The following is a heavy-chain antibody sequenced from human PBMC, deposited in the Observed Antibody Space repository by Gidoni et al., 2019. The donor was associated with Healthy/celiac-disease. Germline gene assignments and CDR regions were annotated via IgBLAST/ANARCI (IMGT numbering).Heavy chain of an antibody. CDR1: GFTFSSYW. Sequence: EVQLVESGGGLVQPGVSLRLSCAASGFTFSSYWMNWVRQAPGKGLEWVANIKQDGSEKYCVDSVKGRFTISRDNAKNSLYLQMNSLRADDTAVYYCARDRDLHAFDIWGQGTMVTVSS. D-gene: IGHD3-10*01. V-gene: IGHV3-7*03. J-gene: IGHJ3*02. CDR2: IKQDGSEK. CDR3: ARDRDLHAFDI.